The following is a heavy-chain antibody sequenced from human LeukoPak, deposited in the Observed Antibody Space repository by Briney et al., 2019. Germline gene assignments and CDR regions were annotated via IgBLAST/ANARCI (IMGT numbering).Heavy chain of an antibody. Sequence: GGSLRLSCAASGFTFSRYGMSWVRQAPGMGLQWVSAISVSGGDTYYADSVKGRFTISRDNSKNTLYLQMNSLRAEDTAVYYCARGRHYYDSSDYYYEGDAFDIWGQGTMVTVSS. J-gene: IGHJ3*02. CDR3: ARGRHYYDSSDYYYEGDAFDI. CDR1: GFTFSRYG. CDR2: ISVSGGDT. D-gene: IGHD3-22*01. V-gene: IGHV3-23*01.